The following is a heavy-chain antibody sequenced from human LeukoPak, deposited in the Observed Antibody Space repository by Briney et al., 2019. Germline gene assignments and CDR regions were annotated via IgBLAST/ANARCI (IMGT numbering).Heavy chain of an antibody. CDR3: ARVAAVPYNWFDP. Sequence: GGSLRLSCAASGFTFSSYWMSWVRQAPGKGLEWVANIKQDGSEKYYVDSVKGRFTISRDNAKNSLYLQMNSLRAEDTAVYYCARVAAVPYNWFDPWGQGTLVTVSS. V-gene: IGHV3-7*01. D-gene: IGHD6-13*01. CDR1: GFTFSSYW. J-gene: IGHJ5*02. CDR2: IKQDGSEK.